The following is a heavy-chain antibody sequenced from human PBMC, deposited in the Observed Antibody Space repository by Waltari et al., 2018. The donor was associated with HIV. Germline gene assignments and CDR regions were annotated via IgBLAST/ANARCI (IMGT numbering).Heavy chain of an antibody. V-gene: IGHV4-38-2*01. D-gene: IGHD4-17*01. J-gene: IGHJ4*02. CDR3: ARLVRNGDYGDYAVFDY. CDR2: IYHSGTP. Sequence: QVQLQESGPGLVKPSETLSLTCAVTGYSISSGYYWGWIRQPPGEGLEWIGSIYHSGTPYYNPSLKSRVTISVDTSKNQFSLKLTSVTAADTAAYFCARLVRNGDYGDYAVFDYWGQGNLVTVSS. CDR1: GYSISSGYY.